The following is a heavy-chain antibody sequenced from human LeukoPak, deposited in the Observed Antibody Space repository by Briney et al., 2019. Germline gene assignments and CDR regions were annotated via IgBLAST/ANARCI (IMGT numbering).Heavy chain of an antibody. CDR1: GGSFSGYY. CDR3: ARGLVGSGQFDY. Sequence: KPSETLSLTCAVYGGSFSGYYWSWIRQPPGKGLEWIGEINHSGSTNYNPSLKSRVTISVDTSKNQFSLKLSSVTAADTAVYYCARGLVGSGQFDYWGQGTLVTVSS. J-gene: IGHJ4*02. V-gene: IGHV4-34*01. CDR2: INHSGST. D-gene: IGHD6-19*01.